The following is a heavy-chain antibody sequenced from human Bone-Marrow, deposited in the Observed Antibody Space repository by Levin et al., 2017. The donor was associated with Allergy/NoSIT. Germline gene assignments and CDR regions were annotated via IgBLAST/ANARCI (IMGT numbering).Heavy chain of an antibody. CDR2: INWKGDGP. J-gene: IGHJ4*02. CDR3: VRSTRSEEGPFDH. Sequence: RPGGSLRLSCVASGFNFDDYGMSWVRQAPGKGLEWVSDINWKGDGPSYADSVRGRFTMSRDNAKNSVYLEMSRLRAEDTALYYCVRSTRSEEGPFDHWGQGTPVTVSS. D-gene: IGHD1-26*01. V-gene: IGHV3-20*04. CDR1: GFNFDDYG.